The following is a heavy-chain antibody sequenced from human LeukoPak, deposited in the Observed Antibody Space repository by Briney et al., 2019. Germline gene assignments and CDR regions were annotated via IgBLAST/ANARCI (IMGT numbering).Heavy chain of an antibody. CDR1: GDTFSDYT. CDR3: ARDHCSGGSCLGGH. J-gene: IGHJ4*02. Sequence: SVKVSCKASGDTFSDYTISWVRQAPGQGLEWMGRVMPFLDVANYAQKFQGRVTITADKSTSIAYMELSSLRSEDTAVYYCARDHCSGGSCLGGHWGQGTLVTVSS. D-gene: IGHD2-15*01. CDR2: VMPFLDVA. V-gene: IGHV1-69*04.